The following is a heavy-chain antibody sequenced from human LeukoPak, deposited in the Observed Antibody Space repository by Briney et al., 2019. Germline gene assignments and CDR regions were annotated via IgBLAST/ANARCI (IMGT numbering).Heavy chain of an antibody. CDR1: GYTFTGYY. D-gene: IGHD6-13*01. Sequence: ASVKVSCKASGYTFTGYYMHWVRQAPGQWLEWMGRINPNSGGTNYAQKFQGRVTMTRDTSISTAYMELSRLRSDDTAVYYCARVLGSSWYGYFDLWGRGTLVTVSS. J-gene: IGHJ2*01. V-gene: IGHV1-2*06. CDR2: INPNSGGT. CDR3: ARVLGSSWYGYFDL.